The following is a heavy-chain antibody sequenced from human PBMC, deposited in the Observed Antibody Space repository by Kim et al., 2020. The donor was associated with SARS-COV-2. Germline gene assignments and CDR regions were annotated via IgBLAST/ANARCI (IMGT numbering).Heavy chain of an antibody. CDR1: GGSFSGYY. D-gene: IGHD3-10*01. V-gene: IGHV4-34*01. J-gene: IGHJ5*02. CDR2: INHSGST. CDR3: ARCSQRMVRGVIFSFDP. Sequence: SETLSLTCAVYGGSFSGYYWSWIRQPPGKGLEWIGEINHSGSTNYNPSLKSRVTISVDTSKNQFSLKLSSVTAADTAVYYCARCSQRMVRGVIFSFDPWGQGTLVTVSS.